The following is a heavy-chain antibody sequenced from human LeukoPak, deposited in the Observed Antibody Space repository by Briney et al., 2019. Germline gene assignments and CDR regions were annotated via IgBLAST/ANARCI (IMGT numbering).Heavy chain of an antibody. CDR1: GFSFSSYW. J-gene: IGHJ1*01. CDR2: IKSDGKT. CDR3: ARAPSEIGGYYPEYFRH. D-gene: IGHD3-22*01. V-gene: IGHV3-74*01. Sequence: GGSLRLSCAASGFSFSSYWMHWVRQAPGKGLVWVSRIKSDGKTNYADSVKGGFTIYRDHAKNTVSLQMNSLRAEDTGVYYCARAPSEIGGYYPEYFRHWGQGTLVTVSS.